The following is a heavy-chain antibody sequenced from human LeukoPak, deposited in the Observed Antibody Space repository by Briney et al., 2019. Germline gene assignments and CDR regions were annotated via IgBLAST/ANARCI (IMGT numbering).Heavy chain of an antibody. D-gene: IGHD1-1*01. CDR2: ITSAGNFI. CDR3: ARDLWNH. CDR1: GFTFSTYT. V-gene: IGHV3-21*01. J-gene: IGHJ5*02. Sequence: GGSLRLSCAASGFTFSTYTMIWVRQAPGKGLEWVSSITSAGNFIYYADSLRGRFTVSRDNAKNSLYLQMNRLRAEDTAMYYCARDLWNHWGQGTLVTVSS.